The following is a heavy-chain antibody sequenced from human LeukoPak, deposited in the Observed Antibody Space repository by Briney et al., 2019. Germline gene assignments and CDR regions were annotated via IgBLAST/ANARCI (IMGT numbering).Heavy chain of an antibody. D-gene: IGHD1-26*01. V-gene: IGHV4-31*03. CDR3: ASESSGSYDY. CDR2: IYYSGST. CDR1: DGSISSGAYC. J-gene: IGHJ4*02. Sequence: SETLSLTCTVSDGSISSGAYCWSWIRQHPGKGLEWVGYIYYSGSTYYNPSLKSRVTISVDTSKNQFSLKLSSVTAADTAVYYCASESSGSYDYWGQGTLVTVSS.